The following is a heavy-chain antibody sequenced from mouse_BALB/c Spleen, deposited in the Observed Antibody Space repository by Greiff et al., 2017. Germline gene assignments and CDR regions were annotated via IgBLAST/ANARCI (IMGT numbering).Heavy chain of an antibody. D-gene: IGHD1-1*02. V-gene: IGHV1-87*01. Sequence: QVQLKESGAELARPGASVKLSCKASGYTFTSYWMQWVKQRPGQGLEWIGAIYPGDGDTRYTQKFKGKATLTADKSSSTAYMQLSSLASEDSAVYYCARGDYLDYWGQGTTLTVSS. CDR2: IYPGDGDT. J-gene: IGHJ2*01. CDR3: ARGDYLDY. CDR1: GYTFTSYW.